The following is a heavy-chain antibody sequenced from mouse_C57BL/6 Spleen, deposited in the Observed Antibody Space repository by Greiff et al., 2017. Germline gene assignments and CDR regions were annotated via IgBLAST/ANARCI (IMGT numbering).Heavy chain of an antibody. CDR1: GYAFSSYW. D-gene: IGHD1-1*01. Sequence: QVQLQQSGAELVKPGASVKISCKASGYAFSSYWMNWVKQRPGKGLEWIGQIYPGDGDTNYNGKFKGKATLTADKSSSTAYMQLSSLTSEDSAVYFCARWDTTDGGYFDVWGTGTTVTVSS. V-gene: IGHV1-80*01. J-gene: IGHJ1*03. CDR2: IYPGDGDT. CDR3: ARWDTTDGGYFDV.